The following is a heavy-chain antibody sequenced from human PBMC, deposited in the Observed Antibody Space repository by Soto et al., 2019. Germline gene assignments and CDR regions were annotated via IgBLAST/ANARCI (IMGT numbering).Heavy chain of an antibody. CDR1: GDSISSSY. Sequence: SETLSLTCSVSGDSISSSYWSWIRQPPGKGLEWIGYIYNNGSTNYNPSLKSRVTISIDTSKNQFSLKESSVTAADTAVYYCARGYDWFDPWGQGTLVTVSS. V-gene: IGHV4-59*01. CDR2: IYNNGST. J-gene: IGHJ5*02. D-gene: IGHD5-12*01. CDR3: ARGYDWFDP.